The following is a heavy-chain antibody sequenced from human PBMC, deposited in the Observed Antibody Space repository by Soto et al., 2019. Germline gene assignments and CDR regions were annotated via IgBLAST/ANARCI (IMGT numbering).Heavy chain of an antibody. Sequence: QVQLVQSGAEVKRPGSSVKVSCKASGGTFSSYAISWVRQAPGQGLEWMGGIIPIFGTANYAQKFQGRVTITADESTSTAYMELSSLRSEDTAVYYCARGGRYCSGGSCSFDYWGQGTLVTVSS. CDR2: IIPIFGTA. D-gene: IGHD2-15*01. CDR3: ARGGRYCSGGSCSFDY. V-gene: IGHV1-69*01. J-gene: IGHJ4*02. CDR1: GGTFSSYA.